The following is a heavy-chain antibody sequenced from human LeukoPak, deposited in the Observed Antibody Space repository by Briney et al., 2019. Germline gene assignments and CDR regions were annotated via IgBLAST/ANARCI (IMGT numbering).Heavy chain of an antibody. CDR2: FDPEDGET. CDR3: ATVPPQNSGWYFDY. J-gene: IGHJ4*02. Sequence: ASVKVSCKVSGYTLTELSMHWVRQAPGKGLEWMGGFDPEDGETIYAQKFQGRVTMTGDTSTDTAYMELSSLRSEDTAVYYCATVPPQNSGWYFDYWGQGTLVTVPS. D-gene: IGHD6-19*01. V-gene: IGHV1-24*01. CDR1: GYTLTELS.